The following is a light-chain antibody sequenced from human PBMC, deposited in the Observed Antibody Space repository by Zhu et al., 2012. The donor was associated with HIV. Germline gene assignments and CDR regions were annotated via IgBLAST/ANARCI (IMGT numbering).Light chain of an antibody. J-gene: IGKJ4*01. V-gene: IGKV3-11*01. Sequence: IVLTQSPATLSLSPGERAIVSCRASRSVSSFLAWYQQKPGQAPRLLIYDTSKRATGIPARFSGSGSGTDFTLTISSLEPEDFALYYCQQRSSWPLTFGGGTKVEIK. CDR3: QQRSSWPLT. CDR2: DTS. CDR1: RSVSSF.